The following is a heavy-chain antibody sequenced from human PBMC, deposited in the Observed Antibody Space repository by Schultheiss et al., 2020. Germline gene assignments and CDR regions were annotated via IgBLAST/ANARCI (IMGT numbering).Heavy chain of an antibody. CDR2: FDPEDGET. D-gene: IGHD3-16*01. CDR1: GGTFRGYG. CDR3: ATDGGKAWFDP. V-gene: IGHV1-24*01. Sequence: ASVKVSCKASGGTFRGYGVSWVRQAPGQGLEWMGGFDPEDGETIYAQKFQGRVTMTEDTSTDTAYMELSSLRSEDTAVYYCATDGGKAWFDPWGQGTLVTVSS. J-gene: IGHJ5*02.